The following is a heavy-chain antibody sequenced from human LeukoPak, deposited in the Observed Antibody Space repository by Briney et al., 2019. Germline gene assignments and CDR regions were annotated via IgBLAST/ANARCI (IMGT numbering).Heavy chain of an antibody. V-gene: IGHV4-34*01. CDR2: INHSGST. J-gene: IGHJ4*02. CDR1: GGSFSGYY. Sequence: PSETLSLTCAVYGGSFSGYYWSWIRQPPAKGLEGIGEINHSGSTNYNPPLRSRVTISVDTSKNQFSLKLSYVTAADTAVYYCARGRYDFWSGYRLIDYWGQGTLVTVSS. D-gene: IGHD3-3*01. CDR3: ARGRYDFWSGYRLIDY.